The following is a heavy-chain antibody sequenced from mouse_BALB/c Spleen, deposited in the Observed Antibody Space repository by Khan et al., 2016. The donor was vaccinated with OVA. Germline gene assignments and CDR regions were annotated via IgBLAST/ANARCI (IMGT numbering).Heavy chain of an antibody. CDR1: GYTFTNYG. CDR2: INTYTGEP. CDR3: ARPPYFSYVMVY. J-gene: IGHJ4*01. D-gene: IGHD2-10*01. V-gene: IGHV9-3-1*01. Sequence: QIQLVQSGPELKKPGETVKISCKASGYTFTNYGMNWVKQAPGKGLEWMGWINTYTGEPTYVDDFKGRFAFSLETSASTAYLQINNLKDEDTATXFCARPPYFSYVMVYWGQGTSVTVSS.